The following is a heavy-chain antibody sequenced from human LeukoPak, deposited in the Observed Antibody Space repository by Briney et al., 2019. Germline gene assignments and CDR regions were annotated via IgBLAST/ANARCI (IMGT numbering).Heavy chain of an antibody. V-gene: IGHV3-74*01. D-gene: IGHD2-8*02. Sequence: GGSLRLSCAASGFTFSSYWMHWVRQAPGKGLVRVSRINSDGSSTSYADSVKGRFTISRDNAKNTLYLQMNSLRAEDTAVYYCASGIVLGYWGQGTLVTVSS. CDR1: GFTFSSYW. CDR3: ASGIVLGY. J-gene: IGHJ4*02. CDR2: INSDGSST.